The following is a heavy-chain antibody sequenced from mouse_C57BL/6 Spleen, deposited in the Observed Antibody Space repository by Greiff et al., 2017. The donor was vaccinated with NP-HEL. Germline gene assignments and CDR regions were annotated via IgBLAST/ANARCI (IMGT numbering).Heavy chain of an antibody. CDR1: GYAFSSSW. CDR2: IYPGDGDT. D-gene: IGHD1-1*01. J-gene: IGHJ4*01. Sequence: QVQLQQSGPELVKPGASVKISCKASGYAFSSSWMNWVKQRPGKGLEWIGRIYPGDGDTNYNGKFKGKATLTADKSSSTAYMQLSSLTSEDSAVYFCARGPINTTVDYYAMDYWGQGTSVTVSS. CDR3: ARGPINTTVDYYAMDY. V-gene: IGHV1-82*01.